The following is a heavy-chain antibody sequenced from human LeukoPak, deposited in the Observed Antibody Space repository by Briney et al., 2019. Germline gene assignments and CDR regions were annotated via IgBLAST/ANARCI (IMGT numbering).Heavy chain of an antibody. CDR3: ARDCSGGSCYDGVDY. J-gene: IGHJ4*02. D-gene: IGHD2-15*01. CDR1: GYTFTSYT. CDR2: ISGYNGNI. V-gene: IGHV1-18*01. Sequence: GASVKVSCKASGYTFTSYTISWVRQAPGQGLEWMGWISGYNGNIKYAQKVQRRVTMTTDTSTSTAYMELRSLRSDDTAVYYCARDCSGGSCYDGVDYWGQGTLVTV.